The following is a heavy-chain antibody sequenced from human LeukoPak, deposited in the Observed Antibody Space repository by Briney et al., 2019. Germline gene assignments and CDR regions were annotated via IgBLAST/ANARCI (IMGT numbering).Heavy chain of an antibody. D-gene: IGHD3-22*01. J-gene: IGHJ4*02. CDR1: GGSVSSGSYY. CDR2: IYYTGST. CDR3: ARATISNYYDSSGYPDY. Sequence: PSETLSLTCTVSGGSVSSGSYYWSWIRQPPGKGLEWIGYIYYTGSTNYNPSLKSRVTMSVDTSKNQFSLKLSSVTAADTAVYYCARATISNYYDSSGYPDYWGQGTLVTVSS. V-gene: IGHV4-61*01.